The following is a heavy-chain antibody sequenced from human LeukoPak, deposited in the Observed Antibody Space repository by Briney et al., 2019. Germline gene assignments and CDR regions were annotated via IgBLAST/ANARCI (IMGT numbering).Heavy chain of an antibody. CDR2: INPSGGST. CDR1: GYTFTSYG. J-gene: IGHJ4*02. D-gene: IGHD3-22*01. V-gene: IGHV1-46*01. Sequence: RASVKVSCKASGYTFTSYGISWVRQAPGQGLEWMGIINPSGGSTSYAQKFQGRVTMTRDTSTSTVYMELSSLRSEDTAVYYCARVRSFYDSSGYSMAYWGQGTLVTVSS. CDR3: ARVRSFYDSSGYSMAY.